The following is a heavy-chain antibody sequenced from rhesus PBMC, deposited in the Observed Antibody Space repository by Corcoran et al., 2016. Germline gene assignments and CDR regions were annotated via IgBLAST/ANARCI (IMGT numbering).Heavy chain of an antibody. V-gene: IGHV1-111*02. CDR3: ATQNPYGLDS. Sequence: EVQLVQSGAEVKKPGSSVKFSCKASGYTCPDYYLHGVRQAPGKGLEWLGRVDPEDGEAIHAQKFQDRGTITADTSTDTAYMELSSLRVADTVVYYCATQNPYGLDSWGQGVGVTVSS. J-gene: IGHJ6*01. D-gene: IGHD2-15*01. CDR2: VDPEDGEA. CDR1: GYTCPDYY.